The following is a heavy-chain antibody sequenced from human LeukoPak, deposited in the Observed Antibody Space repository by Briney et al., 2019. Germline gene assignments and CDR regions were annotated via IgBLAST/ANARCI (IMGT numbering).Heavy chain of an antibody. J-gene: IGHJ6*03. V-gene: IGHV3-33*06. CDR2: IWYDGSNE. CDR1: GFTFSSYG. Sequence: GGSLRLSCAASGFTFSSYGMHWVRQAPGKGLKWVAVIWYDGSNEYYADSVKGPFTISRDNSKNTLYLQMNSLRAEDTAVYYCAKALGGNYYYYMDVWGKGTTVTVSS. CDR3: AKALGGNYYYYMDV. D-gene: IGHD3-16*01.